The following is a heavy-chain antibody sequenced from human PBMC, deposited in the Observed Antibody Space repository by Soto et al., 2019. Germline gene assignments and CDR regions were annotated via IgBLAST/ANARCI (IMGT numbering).Heavy chain of an antibody. CDR3: ARFARTGRTY. V-gene: IGHV4-34*01. CDR2: INHSGST. Sequence: SETLSLTCAVYGGSFSGYYWSWIRQPPGKGLEWIGEINHSGSTNYNPSLKSRVTISVDTSKNQFSLKLSSVTAADTAVYYCARFARTGRTYWGQGTLVTVSS. J-gene: IGHJ4*02. D-gene: IGHD1-1*01. CDR1: GGSFSGYY.